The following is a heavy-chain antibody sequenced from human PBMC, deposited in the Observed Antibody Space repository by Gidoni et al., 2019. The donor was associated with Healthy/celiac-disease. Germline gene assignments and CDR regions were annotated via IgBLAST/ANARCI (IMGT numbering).Heavy chain of an antibody. D-gene: IGHD4-17*01. CDR2: ISYDGSNK. CDR1: GFTFSSYG. V-gene: IGHV3-30*18. Sequence: VQLVESGGGVVQPGRSLRLPCAASGFTFSSYGMHWVRQAPGKGLEWVAVISYDGSNKYYADSVKGRFTISRDNSKNTLYLQMNSLRAEDTAVYYCAKTYGDSGAFDIWGQGTMVTVSS. CDR3: AKTYGDSGAFDI. J-gene: IGHJ3*02.